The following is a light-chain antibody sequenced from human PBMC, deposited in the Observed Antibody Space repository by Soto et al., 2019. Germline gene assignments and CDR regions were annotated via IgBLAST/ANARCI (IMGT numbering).Light chain of an antibody. J-gene: IGKJ1*01. V-gene: IGKV3-15*01. CDR1: QSIGSN. Sequence: EIVMTQSPATLSGSPGERATLSCRASQSIGSNLAWYQHKPGQAPRLLIFRASTRATGIPARFSGSESGTEFSLTISSLQSEDFAVYYCQQYDNWPTWTFGQGTKVDTK. CDR2: RAS. CDR3: QQYDNWPTWT.